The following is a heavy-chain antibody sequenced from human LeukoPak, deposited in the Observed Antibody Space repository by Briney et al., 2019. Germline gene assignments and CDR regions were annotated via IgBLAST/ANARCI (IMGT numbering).Heavy chain of an antibody. J-gene: IGHJ4*02. D-gene: IGHD3-3*01. CDR1: GLTFSSYA. CDR3: AKVGFSEMEWLLYSDH. Sequence: GGSLRLSCAASGLTFSSYAMSWVRQAPGKGLEWVSAISGSSGHTYYADSVKGRFTISRDDSKNTLYLQMNSLRAEDTAVYYCAKVGFSEMEWLLYSDHWGQGTLVTVSS. CDR2: ISGSSGHT. V-gene: IGHV3-23*01.